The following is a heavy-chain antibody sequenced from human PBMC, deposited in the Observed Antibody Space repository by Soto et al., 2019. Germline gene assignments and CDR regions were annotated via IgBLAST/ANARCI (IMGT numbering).Heavy chain of an antibody. CDR1: GFTFISYW. J-gene: IGHJ4*02. Sequence: EVHLVESGGGLVQSGGSLRLSCAASGFTFISYWMHWVRQAPGKGLVWVSRINSDGSSTYYADSVKGRFTISRDKAKNTLYLRMDSLSAEDTAVYYCARRYCLSTGCDQLDYWGQGTLVTVSS. CDR3: ARRYCLSTGCDQLDY. V-gene: IGHV3-74*01. D-gene: IGHD2-2*01. CDR2: INSDGSST.